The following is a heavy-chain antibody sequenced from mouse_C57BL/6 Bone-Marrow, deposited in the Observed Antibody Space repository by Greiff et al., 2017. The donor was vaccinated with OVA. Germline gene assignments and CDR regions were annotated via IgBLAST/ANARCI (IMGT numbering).Heavy chain of an antibody. Sequence: QVQLQQSGAELVKPGASVKLSCKASGYTFTSYWMHWVKQRPGQGLEWIGMIHPNSGSTNYNEKFKSKATLTVDKSSSTAYMQLSSLTSEDSAVYYCARVDISCYLSYYVDYWGQGTTLTVSS. D-gene: IGHD3-2*02. J-gene: IGHJ2*01. V-gene: IGHV1-64*01. CDR1: GYTFTSYW. CDR3: ARVDISCYLSYYVDY. CDR2: IHPNSGST.